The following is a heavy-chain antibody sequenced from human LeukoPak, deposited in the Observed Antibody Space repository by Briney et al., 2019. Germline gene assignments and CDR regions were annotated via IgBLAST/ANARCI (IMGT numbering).Heavy chain of an antibody. Sequence: SETLSLTCTVSGGSVSSGSYYWSWIRQPPGKGLEWIGYIYYSGSTNYNPSLKSRVTISVDTSKNQFSLKLSSVTAADTAVYYCARFYSSGWVNWFDPWGQGTLVTVSS. V-gene: IGHV4-61*01. J-gene: IGHJ5*02. CDR3: ARFYSSGWVNWFDP. CDR2: IYYSGST. CDR1: GGSVSSGSYY. D-gene: IGHD6-19*01.